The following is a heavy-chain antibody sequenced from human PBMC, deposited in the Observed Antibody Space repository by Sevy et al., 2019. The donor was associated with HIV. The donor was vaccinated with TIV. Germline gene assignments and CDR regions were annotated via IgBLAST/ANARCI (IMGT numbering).Heavy chain of an antibody. Sequence: GGSLRLSCAASGFTFSSYSMNWVRQAPGKGLEWVSSISSSSSYIYYADSVKGRFTISRDNAKNSLYLQMNSLRAEDTAVYYCATPRGYSYGYGPWGQGTLVTVSS. CDR1: GFTFSSYS. CDR3: ATPRGYSYGYGP. V-gene: IGHV3-21*01. D-gene: IGHD5-18*01. J-gene: IGHJ5*02. CDR2: ISSSSSYI.